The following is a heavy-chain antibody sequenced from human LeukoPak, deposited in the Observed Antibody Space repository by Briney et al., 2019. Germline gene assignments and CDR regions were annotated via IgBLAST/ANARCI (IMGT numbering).Heavy chain of an antibody. D-gene: IGHD4-23*01. Sequence: SETLSLTCTVSGGSISSSSYYWGWIRQPPGKGLEWIGSIYYTGSTYYNPSLRSRVTISVDTSKNQFSLKLSSVTAADTAVYYCARLHYGGNYGYYYYYMDVWGKGTTVTISS. CDR2: IYYTGST. CDR3: ARLHYGGNYGYYYYYMDV. V-gene: IGHV4-39*01. J-gene: IGHJ6*03. CDR1: GGSISSSSYY.